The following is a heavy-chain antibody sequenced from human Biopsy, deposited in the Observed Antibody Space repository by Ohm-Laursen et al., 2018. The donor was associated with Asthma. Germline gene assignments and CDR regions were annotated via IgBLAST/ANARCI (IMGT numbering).Heavy chain of an antibody. CDR2: INSVFGTT. CDR3: ARKAGSCISRTCSSLDF. J-gene: IGHJ4*01. D-gene: IGHD2-2*01. V-gene: IGHV1-69*13. CDR1: GGTFNTYV. Sequence: SVKVSCKSLGGTFNTYVIGWVRQAPGQGLEWMGGINSVFGTTTYPQKFQDRVTINADDSTSTVYIELSSLRSEDTAVYYCARKAGSCISRTCSSLDFWGQGTLVTVSS.